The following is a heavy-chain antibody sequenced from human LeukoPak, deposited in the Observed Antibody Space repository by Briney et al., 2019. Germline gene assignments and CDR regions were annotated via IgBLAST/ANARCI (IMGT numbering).Heavy chain of an antibody. CDR3: ARGSDTMIVVVSPLGY. CDR2: ISYDGSNK. CDR1: VFTFSIYA. D-gene: IGHD3-22*01. V-gene: IGHV3-30-3*01. J-gene: IGHJ4*02. Sequence: GGSLRLSCVHSVFTFSIYAVHWVRHAPGRGVEWVAVISYDGSNKYYADSVKGRFTISRDNSKNALYLQMNSLRAEDTAVYYCARGSDTMIVVVSPLGYWGQGTLVTVSS.